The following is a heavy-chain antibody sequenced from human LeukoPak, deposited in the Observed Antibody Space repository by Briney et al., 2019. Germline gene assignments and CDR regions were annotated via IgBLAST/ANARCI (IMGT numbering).Heavy chain of an antibody. CDR1: GGSISSGGYY. J-gene: IGHJ4*02. D-gene: IGHD5-12*01. CDR3: ARGTRGYSGYDLALNL. V-gene: IGHV4-31*03. CDR2: IYYSGST. Sequence: PSETLSLTCTVSGGSISSGGYYWSWIRQHPGKGLEWIGYIYYSGSTYYNPSLKSRVTMSVDTSKNQFSLKLSSVTAADTAVYYCARGTRGYSGYDLALNLWGQGTLVTVSS.